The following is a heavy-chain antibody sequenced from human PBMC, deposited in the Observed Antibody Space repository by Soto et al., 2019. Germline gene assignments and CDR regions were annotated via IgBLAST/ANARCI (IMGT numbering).Heavy chain of an antibody. CDR1: GFTFSSYA. J-gene: IGHJ4*02. V-gene: IGHV3-23*01. Sequence: GGSMRLSCAASGFTFSSYAMSWVRQAPGKGLEWASAISGSGASPSYADSVQGRFTISRDNPKRTLYLQMNNLRAEDTAVYYCAKARCSTTNCYVPDYWGQGTLVTVSS. D-gene: IGHD2-2*01. CDR3: AKARCSTTNCYVPDY. CDR2: ISGSGASP.